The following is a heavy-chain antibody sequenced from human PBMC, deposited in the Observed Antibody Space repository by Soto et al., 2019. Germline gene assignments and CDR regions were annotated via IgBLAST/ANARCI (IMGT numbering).Heavy chain of an antibody. J-gene: IGHJ5*01. CDR2: KRAYGEST. D-gene: IGHD6-25*01. CDR3: AEAGPPGASQRNNWFDP. Sequence: PGGSRRLSFAVAGLTSSTYAMSWVRPDTRKGLNGVCPKRAYGESTYYTDSGKGLLIMSRDNSETILYLQMNCLRAEDTAVDYCAEAGPPGASQRNNWFDPWGQGTRVTVAS. V-gene: IGHV3-23*01. CDR1: GLTSSTYA.